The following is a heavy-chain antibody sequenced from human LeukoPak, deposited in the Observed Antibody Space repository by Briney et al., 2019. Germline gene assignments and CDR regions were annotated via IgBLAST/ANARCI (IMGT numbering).Heavy chain of an antibody. V-gene: IGHV4-34*01. CDR2: INHSGST. CDR1: GGSFSGYY. J-gene: IGHJ4*02. Sequence: NPSETLSLTCAVYGGSFSGYYWSWIRQPPGKGLEWIGEINHSGSTNYNPSLKSRVTISVDTSKNQFSLKLSSVTAADTAVYYCARDPVSDWGQGTLVTVSS. CDR3: ARDPVSD. D-gene: IGHD4-17*01.